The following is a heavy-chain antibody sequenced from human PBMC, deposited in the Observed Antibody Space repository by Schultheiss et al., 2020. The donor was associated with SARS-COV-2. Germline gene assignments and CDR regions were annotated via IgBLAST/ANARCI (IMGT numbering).Heavy chain of an antibody. CDR2: ISSSSSYI. D-gene: IGHD3-16*01. CDR1: GFTFSRYS. V-gene: IGHV3-21*01. Sequence: GGSPRLSCAASGFTFSRYSMNWVRQGPGKGLEWVSSISSSSSYIYYADSVKGRFTISRDNAQNSLYLQMNSLRAEDTAVYYCARDDGGDDYYYGMDVWGQGTAVTVSS. J-gene: IGHJ6*02. CDR3: ARDDGGDDYYYGMDV.